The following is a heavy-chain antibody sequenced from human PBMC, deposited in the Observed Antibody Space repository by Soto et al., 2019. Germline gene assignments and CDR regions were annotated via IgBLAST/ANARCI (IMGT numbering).Heavy chain of an antibody. CDR3: AREGLDTRILYPPNWFDP. V-gene: IGHV1-18*01. D-gene: IGHD2-15*01. J-gene: IGHJ5*02. Sequence: GASVKVSCKASGYTFTSYGISWVRQAPGQGLEWMGWISAYNGNTNYAQKLQGRVTMTTDTSTSTAYMELRSLRSDDTAVYYCAREGLDTRILYPPNWFDPWGQGTLVTVSS. CDR1: GYTFTSYG. CDR2: ISAYNGNT.